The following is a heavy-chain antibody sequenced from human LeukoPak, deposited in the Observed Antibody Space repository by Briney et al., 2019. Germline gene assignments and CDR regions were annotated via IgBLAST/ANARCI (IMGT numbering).Heavy chain of an antibody. V-gene: IGHV3-23*01. Sequence: GGSLRLSCAASGFTFSSYTMSWVRQAPGKGLERVSGISGSGGRTYYADSVKGRFTVSRDNSRNTLDLQMNSLRAEDTAVYYCAKAPYGSGSPNPPHYDYWGQGTLVTVSS. J-gene: IGHJ4*02. CDR3: AKAPYGSGSPNPPHYDY. D-gene: IGHD3-10*01. CDR2: ISGSGGRT. CDR1: GFTFSSYT.